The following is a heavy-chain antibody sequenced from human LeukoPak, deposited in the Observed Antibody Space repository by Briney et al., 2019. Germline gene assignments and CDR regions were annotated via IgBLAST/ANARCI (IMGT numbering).Heavy chain of an antibody. J-gene: IGHJ6*02. CDR3: ARDIHQLRYFDWLPFYYYGMDV. Sequence: GGSLRLSCAASGFTFSSYSMNWVRQAPGKGLEWVSYISSSSSTIYYADSVKGRFTISRDNAKNSLYLQMNSLRAEDTAVYYCARDIHQLRYFDWLPFYYYGMDVWGQGTTVTVSS. CDR1: GFTFSSYS. CDR2: ISSSSSTI. D-gene: IGHD3-9*01. V-gene: IGHV3-48*04.